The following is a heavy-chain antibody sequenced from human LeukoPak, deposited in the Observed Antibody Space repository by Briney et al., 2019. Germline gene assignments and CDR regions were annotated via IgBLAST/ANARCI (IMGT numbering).Heavy chain of an antibody. D-gene: IGHD3-22*01. J-gene: IGHJ3*02. CDR1: GFTFSSYA. Sequence: GGSLRLSCAASGFTFSSYAMHWVRQAPGKGLEWVAVISYDGSNKYYADSVKGRFTISRDNAKNSLYLPMNSLRAEDTAVYYCAREGGTDYYDSSGCYRDAFDIWGQGTMVTVSS. CDR3: AREGGTDYYDSSGCYRDAFDI. CDR2: ISYDGSNK. V-gene: IGHV3-30-3*01.